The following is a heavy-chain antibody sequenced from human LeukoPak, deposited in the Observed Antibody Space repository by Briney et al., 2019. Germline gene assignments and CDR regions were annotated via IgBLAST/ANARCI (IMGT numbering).Heavy chain of an antibody. J-gene: IGHJ4*02. CDR3: ARDQDYGRSFDY. Sequence: SVKVSCKASGGTFSSYAISWVRQAPGQGLEWMGGIIPILGIANYAQKFQGRVTITADKSTSTAYMELSSLRSEDTAVYYCARDQDYGRSFDYWGQGTLVTVSS. V-gene: IGHV1-69*04. CDR1: GGTFSSYA. D-gene: IGHD4-17*01. CDR2: IIPILGIA.